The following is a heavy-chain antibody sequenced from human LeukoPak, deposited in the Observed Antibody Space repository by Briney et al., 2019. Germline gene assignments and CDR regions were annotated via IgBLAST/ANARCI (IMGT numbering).Heavy chain of an antibody. CDR1: GFTFSSYW. D-gene: IGHD6-13*01. CDR3: ARDQGSSWYTPVPPGYFDL. CDR2: IKQDGSEK. V-gene: IGHV3-7*01. Sequence: GGSLRLSCAASGFTFSSYWMSWVRQAPGKGLEWVANIKQDGSEKYYVDSVKGRFTISRDNAKNSLYLQMNSLRAEDTAVYYCARDQGSSWYTPVPPGYFDLWGRGTLVTVSS. J-gene: IGHJ2*01.